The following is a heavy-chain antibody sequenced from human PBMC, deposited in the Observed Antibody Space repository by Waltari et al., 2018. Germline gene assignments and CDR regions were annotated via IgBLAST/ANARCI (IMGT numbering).Heavy chain of an antibody. CDR2: IIPIFGTA. D-gene: IGHD2-15*01. V-gene: IGHV1-69*13. CDR1: GGTFSSYA. Sequence: QVQLVQSGAEVKKPGSSVKVSCKASGGTFSSYAISWVRQAPGQGLEWMGGIIPIFGTANYAQKFQGRVTITADESTSTAYMELSSLRSEDTAVYYCAGSLGGNYYYGMDVWGQGTTVTVSS. CDR3: AGSLGGNYYYGMDV. J-gene: IGHJ6*02.